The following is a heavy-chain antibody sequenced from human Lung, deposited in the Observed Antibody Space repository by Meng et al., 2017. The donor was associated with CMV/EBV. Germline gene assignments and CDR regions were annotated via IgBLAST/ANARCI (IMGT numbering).Heavy chain of an antibody. V-gene: IGHV4-31*03. CDR1: CGSITSGNYY. CDR2: IYHGGST. Sequence: LSFSLSCGSITSGNYYWTWIRQHPGKGLEWIGFIYHGGSTDYNPSLKSRLTISVDTSKNQFSLKLSSVTAADTAVYYCARDRFSITGTTYLGFGRDVWXQGTXVTVSS. J-gene: IGHJ6*02. CDR3: ARDRFSITGTTYLGFGRDV. D-gene: IGHD1-7*01.